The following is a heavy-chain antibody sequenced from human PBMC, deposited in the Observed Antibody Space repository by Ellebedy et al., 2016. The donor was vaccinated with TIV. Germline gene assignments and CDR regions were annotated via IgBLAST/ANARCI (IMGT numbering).Heavy chain of an antibody. V-gene: IGHV3-23*01. Sequence: GESLKISCAASGFTFSSYAMSWVRQAPGKGLEWVSAISGSGGSTYYADSVKGRFTISSDNSKNTLYLQMNSLRAEDTTVYYCAKVSSSVAGPPDAFDIWGQGTMVTVSS. CDR3: AKVSSSVAGPPDAFDI. J-gene: IGHJ3*02. CDR1: GFTFSSYA. D-gene: IGHD4-23*01. CDR2: ISGSGGST.